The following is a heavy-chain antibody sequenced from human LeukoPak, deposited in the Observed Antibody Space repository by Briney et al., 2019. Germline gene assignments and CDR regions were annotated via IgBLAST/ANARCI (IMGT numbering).Heavy chain of an antibody. CDR2: IIGSGSIT. J-gene: IGHJ4*02. Sequence: GGSLRLSCAASGFIFNNYAMSWVRQAPGKGLEWVSTIIGSGSITYYVDSVTGRFTISRDNSKNTLHLQMNSLRAEDTAVYYCAKVPITVPGTFDFWGQGTLVTVSS. D-gene: IGHD6-19*01. CDR1: GFIFNNYA. CDR3: AKVPITVPGTFDF. V-gene: IGHV3-23*01.